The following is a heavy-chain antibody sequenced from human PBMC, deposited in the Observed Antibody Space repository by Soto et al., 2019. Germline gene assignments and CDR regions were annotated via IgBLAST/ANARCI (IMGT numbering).Heavy chain of an antibody. CDR2: IWYDGSNK. CDR1: GFTFSSYG. Sequence: GGSLRLSCAASGFTFSSYGMHWVRQAPGKGLEWVAVIWYDGSNKYYADSVKGRFTISRDNSKNTLYLQMNSLRAEDTAVYYCARDYYDSSGYYFGPPSFDFWGQGTLVTVSS. V-gene: IGHV3-33*01. J-gene: IGHJ4*02. CDR3: ARDYYDSSGYYFGPPSFDF. D-gene: IGHD3-22*01.